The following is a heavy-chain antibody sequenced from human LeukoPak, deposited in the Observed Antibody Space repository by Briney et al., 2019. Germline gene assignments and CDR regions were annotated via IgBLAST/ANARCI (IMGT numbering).Heavy chain of an antibody. CDR3: ARGPPPDFDY. Sequence: PSETLSLTCTVSGGSISSYYWSWIRQPAGKGLEWIGRIYTSGSTDYNPSLKSRVTKSVDTSKNQFSLRLTSVTAADTAVYYCARGPPPDFDYWGQGTLVTVSS. J-gene: IGHJ4*02. CDR1: GGSISSYY. CDR2: IYTSGST. V-gene: IGHV4-4*07.